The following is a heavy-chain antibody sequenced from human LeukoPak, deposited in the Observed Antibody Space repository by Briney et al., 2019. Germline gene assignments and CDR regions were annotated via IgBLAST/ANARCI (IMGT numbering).Heavy chain of an antibody. CDR3: ARDVSSSWPFHYFDY. V-gene: IGHV3-33*08. D-gene: IGHD6-13*01. Sequence: GGSLRLSCSASGFIISDYAMHWVRQAPGKGLEWVAVIWYDGSNKYYADSVKGRFTISRDNSKNTLYLQMNSLRAEDTAVYYCARDVSSSWPFHYFDYWGQGTLVTVSS. CDR2: IWYDGSNK. CDR1: GFIISDYA. J-gene: IGHJ4*02.